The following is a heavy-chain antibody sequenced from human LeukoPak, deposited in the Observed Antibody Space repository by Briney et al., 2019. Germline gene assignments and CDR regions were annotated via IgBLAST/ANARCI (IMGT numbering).Heavy chain of an antibody. CDR3: AKKRIAAAGKTDFDY. D-gene: IGHD6-13*01. V-gene: IGHV3-23*01. CDR1: GFTFSSYA. Sequence: GGSLRLSCAASGFTFSSYAMGWVRQAPGKGLEWVSAISGSGGSTYYADSVKGRFTISRDNSKNTLYLQMNSLRAEDTAVYYCAKKRIAAAGKTDFDYWGQGTLVTVSS. CDR2: ISGSGGST. J-gene: IGHJ4*02.